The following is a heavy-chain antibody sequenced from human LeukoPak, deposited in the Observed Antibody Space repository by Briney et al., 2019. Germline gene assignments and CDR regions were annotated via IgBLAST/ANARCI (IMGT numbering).Heavy chain of an antibody. J-gene: IGHJ5*02. CDR3: ARGTPVPYYYDSSGYPAGSNWFDP. CDR1: GGTFSSYA. V-gene: IGHV1-69*04. CDR2: IIPILGIA. D-gene: IGHD3-22*01. Sequence: SVKVSCKASGGTFSSYAISWVRQAPGQGLEWVGRIIPILGIANYAQTFQGRVTITADKSTSKAYVELSSLRSEDTAVYYCARGTPVPYYYDSSGYPAGSNWFDPWGQGTLVTVSS.